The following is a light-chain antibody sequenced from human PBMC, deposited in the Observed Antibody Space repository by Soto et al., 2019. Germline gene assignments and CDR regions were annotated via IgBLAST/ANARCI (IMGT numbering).Light chain of an antibody. V-gene: IGKV3-11*01. CDR1: QSVTTY. J-gene: IGKJ5*01. CDR3: QQRSNWPPLIS. Sequence: EIVLTQSPGTLSCSPLERCTLSCRASQSVTTYLAWYQQKPGQAPRLLIYDASNRATGIPARFSGSGSGTDFTLTISSLEPEDFAVYYCQQRSNWPPLISFGQGTRLEIK. CDR2: DAS.